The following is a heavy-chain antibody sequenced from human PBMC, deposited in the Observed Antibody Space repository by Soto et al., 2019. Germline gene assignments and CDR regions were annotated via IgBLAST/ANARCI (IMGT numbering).Heavy chain of an antibody. V-gene: IGHV5-51*01. CDR1: GYSFSTYY. J-gene: IGHJ3*02. CDR3: ARGQTVGRTVGAFDI. CDR2: IYPVDSDT. Sequence: GESLKISCKGSGYSFSTYYIGWVRQMPGKGLECMGIIYPVDSDTRYSPSFQGQVLISVDKAISTAYLHWGSLESSDTAVYYCARGQTVGRTVGAFDIWGQGTVVTVSS. D-gene: IGHD1-26*01.